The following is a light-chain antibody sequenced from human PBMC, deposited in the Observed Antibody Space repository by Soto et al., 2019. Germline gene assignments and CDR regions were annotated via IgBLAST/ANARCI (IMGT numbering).Light chain of an antibody. V-gene: IGKV2-28*01. Sequence: DIVMTQSPLSLPVTPGEPASISCRSSQSLLHSNGYNYLDWYLQKPGQSPQLLIYLAYNRASGVPDRFSGSASGTDFTLKISRVEAEDVGVYYCMQALQTPWTFGQGTRVEIK. CDR3: MQALQTPWT. J-gene: IGKJ1*01. CDR2: LAY. CDR1: QSLLHSNGYNY.